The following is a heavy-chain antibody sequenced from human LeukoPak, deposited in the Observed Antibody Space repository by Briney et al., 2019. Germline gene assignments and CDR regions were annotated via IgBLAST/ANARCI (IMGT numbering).Heavy chain of an antibody. J-gene: IGHJ4*02. CDR1: GFTFSRYA. CDR3: ARTDISGWSRPLDC. V-gene: IGHV3-30-3*01. Sequence: PGGSLRLSCAASGFTFSRYALHWVRQAPGKGLEWVAVISSDGSNKYYAGSMEGRFTISRDNYNNTLLLQMNSLRAEDTAVYYCARTDISGWSRPLDCWGQGTLVTVSS. D-gene: IGHD6-19*01. CDR2: ISSDGSNK.